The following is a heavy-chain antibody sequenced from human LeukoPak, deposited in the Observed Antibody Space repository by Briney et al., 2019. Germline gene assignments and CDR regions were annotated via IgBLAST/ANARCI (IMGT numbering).Heavy chain of an antibody. CDR1: GFTFSDFW. CDR2: MKSKTDGGTT. CDR3: TTGDPPS. Sequence: GGSLTLSCAVSGFTFSDFWMTWVRQAPGEGLEWVGRMKSKTDGGTTDYAAPVKGRFTISRDDSKNTLYLQMNSLKTEDTAVYYCTTGDPPSWGQGTLVTVSS. V-gene: IGHV3-15*01. J-gene: IGHJ4*02.